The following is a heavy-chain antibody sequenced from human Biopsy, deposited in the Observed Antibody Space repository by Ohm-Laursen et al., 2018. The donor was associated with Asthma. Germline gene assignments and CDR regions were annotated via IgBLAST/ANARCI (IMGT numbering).Heavy chain of an antibody. CDR2: VYWTGST. CDR3: VRAVRNEQWLAPFDY. Sequence: SDTLSLTCSVYGGSISSFYWSWIRQPPEKGLEWMGYVYWTGSTNYNPSLKSRITMSVDTSKNRMFLESTSVTAADTAIYYCVRAVRNEQWLAPFDYWGQGKPVTVSS. CDR1: GGSISSFY. J-gene: IGHJ4*02. V-gene: IGHV4-59*07. D-gene: IGHD6-19*01.